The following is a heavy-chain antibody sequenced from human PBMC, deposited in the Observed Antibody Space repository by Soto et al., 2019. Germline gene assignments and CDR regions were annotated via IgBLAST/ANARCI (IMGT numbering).Heavy chain of an antibody. Sequence: SETLSLTCTVSGGSISSGGYYWSWIRQHPGKGLEWIGYIYYSGSTYYNPSLKSRVTISVDTSKNQFSLKLSSVTAADTAVYYCARGGKQFTIKYDYWGQGTLVTVSS. CDR3: ARGGKQFTIKYDY. V-gene: IGHV4-31*03. CDR2: IYYSGST. J-gene: IGHJ4*02. CDR1: GGSISSGGYY. D-gene: IGHD3-10*01.